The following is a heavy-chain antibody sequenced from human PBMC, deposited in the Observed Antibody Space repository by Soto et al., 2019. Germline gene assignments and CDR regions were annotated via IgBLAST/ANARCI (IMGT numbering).Heavy chain of an antibody. J-gene: IGHJ6*02. V-gene: IGHV6-1*01. CDR1: GDSVSSNSAA. D-gene: IGHD6-13*01. Sequence: SQTLSLTCAISGDSVSSNSAAWNWIRQSPSRGLEWLGRTYYRSKWYNDYAVSVKSRITINPDTSKNQFSLQLNSVTPEDTAVYYCAREEAAAGTNYYYYYGMDVWGQGTTVTVSS. CDR3: AREEAAAGTNYYYYYGMDV. CDR2: TYYRSKWYN.